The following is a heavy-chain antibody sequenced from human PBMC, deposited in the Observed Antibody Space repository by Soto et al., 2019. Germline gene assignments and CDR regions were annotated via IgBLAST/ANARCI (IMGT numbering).Heavy chain of an antibody. J-gene: IGHJ4*02. CDR3: EKEGTILTGYYINDY. CDR1: GFTFSTCA. Sequence: VGSLRLSCTVSGFTFSTCAMTWVRQAPGKGLDWVSAISAGGSSTYYADSVKGRFTISRDNSKNTLYLQMNSLRAEDTAVYYCEKEGTILTGYYINDYWGQGTLVTVSS. V-gene: IGHV3-23*01. D-gene: IGHD3-9*01. CDR2: ISAGGSST.